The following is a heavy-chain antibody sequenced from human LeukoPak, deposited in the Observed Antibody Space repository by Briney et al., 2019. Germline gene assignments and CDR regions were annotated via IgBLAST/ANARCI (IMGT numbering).Heavy chain of an antibody. V-gene: IGHV3-21*01. CDR2: ISSSSSYI. Sequence: GGSLRLSCAASGFTFSSYSMNWVRQAPGKGLEWVSSISSSSSYIYYADSVKGRFTISRDNAKNSLYLQMNSLRAEDTAVNYCARDKWGLLQKPFDYWGQGTLVTVSS. CDR3: ARDKWGLLQKPFDY. CDR1: GFTFSSYS. J-gene: IGHJ4*02. D-gene: IGHD1-26*01.